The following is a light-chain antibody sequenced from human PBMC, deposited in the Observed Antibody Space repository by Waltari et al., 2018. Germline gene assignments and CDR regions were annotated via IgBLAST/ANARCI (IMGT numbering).Light chain of an antibody. CDR1: KSNLGDNF. CDR3: ASWDDSLSRWV. J-gene: IGLJ3*02. V-gene: IGLV1-47*01. Sequence: QSDLTQPPSASGTPGQRVTISCSGSKSNLGDNFVCCYQLVPGTAPRLLIFDNNRRPSGVPDRFSGSQSATSASLAISGLRSEDEGSYYCASWDDSLSRWVFGGGTTVTVL. CDR2: DNN.